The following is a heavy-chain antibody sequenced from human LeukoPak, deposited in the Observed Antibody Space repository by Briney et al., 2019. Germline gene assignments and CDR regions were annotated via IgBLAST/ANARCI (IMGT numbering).Heavy chain of an antibody. Sequence: PSETLSLTCTVSGGSISSYYWSWIRQPPGKGLEWIGYIYYSAGTTYNPSLKSRVTISVDTSKNQFSLKLSSVTAADTAVYYCAREGVPPYWYFDLWGRGTLVTVSS. CDR3: AREGVPPYWYFDL. CDR1: GGSISSYY. CDR2: IYYSAGT. V-gene: IGHV4-59*12. J-gene: IGHJ2*01. D-gene: IGHD2-8*01.